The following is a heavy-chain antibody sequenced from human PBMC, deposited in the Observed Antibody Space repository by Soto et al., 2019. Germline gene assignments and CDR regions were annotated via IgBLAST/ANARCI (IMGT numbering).Heavy chain of an antibody. CDR3: ARDFGYYDFWSGPVQH. J-gene: IGHJ1*01. V-gene: IGHV1-18*01. CDR2: ISAYNGNT. D-gene: IGHD3-3*01. Sequence: WVRQXXGQGLEWMGWISAYNGNTNYAQKLQGRVTMTTDTSTSTAYMELRSLRSDDTAVYYCARDFGYYDFWSGPVQHWGQGTLVTVSS.